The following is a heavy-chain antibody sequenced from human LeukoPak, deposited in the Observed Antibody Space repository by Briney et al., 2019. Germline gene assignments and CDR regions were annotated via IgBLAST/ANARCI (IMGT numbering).Heavy chain of an antibody. Sequence: SETLSLTCTVSGGSISSYYWSWIRQPPGKGLEWIGYIYYSGSTNYNPSLKSRVTISVDTSKNQFSLKLSSVTAADTAVYYCARQVVYCGGDCYSLYAFDYWGQGTLVTVSS. J-gene: IGHJ4*02. CDR3: ARQVVYCGGDCYSLYAFDY. CDR1: GGSISSYY. V-gene: IGHV4-59*08. CDR2: IYYSGST. D-gene: IGHD2-21*02.